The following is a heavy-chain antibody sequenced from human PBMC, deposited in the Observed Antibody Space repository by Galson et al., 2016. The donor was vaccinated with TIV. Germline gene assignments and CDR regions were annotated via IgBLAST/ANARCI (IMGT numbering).Heavy chain of an antibody. J-gene: IGHJ6*02. CDR2: INPDSGVT. Sequence: SVKVSCKASGYIFTAYYMNWVRQAPGQGLEWLGWINPDSGVTHYAQKFQGRVTMTRDTSINTAYMEVSRLRFDDTAVYYCARVRGSGTMDVWGQGTTVIVSS. V-gene: IGHV1-2*02. CDR1: GYIFTAYY. CDR3: ARVRGSGTMDV. D-gene: IGHD3-10*01.